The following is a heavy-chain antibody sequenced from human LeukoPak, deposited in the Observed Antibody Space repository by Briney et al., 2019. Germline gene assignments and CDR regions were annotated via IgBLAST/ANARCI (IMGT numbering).Heavy chain of an antibody. CDR1: GYTFTIYD. V-gene: IGHV1-18*01. CDR3: ARDDKRLLEWLLSEEPYYFDY. D-gene: IGHD3-3*01. Sequence: ASVKVSCKASGYTFTIYDISWVRQAPGQGLEWMGWISAYNGNTNYAQKLQGRVTMTTDTSTSTAYMELRSLRSDDTAVYYCARDDKRLLEWLLSEEPYYFDYWGQGTLVTVSS. J-gene: IGHJ4*02. CDR2: ISAYNGNT.